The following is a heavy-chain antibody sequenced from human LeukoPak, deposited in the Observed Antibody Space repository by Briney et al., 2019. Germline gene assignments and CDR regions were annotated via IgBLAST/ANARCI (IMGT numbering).Heavy chain of an antibody. CDR2: ISYDGSNK. D-gene: IGHD2-21*01. V-gene: IGHV3-30*04. CDR1: GFTFSSYA. Sequence: PGGSLRLSCAASGFTFSSYAMHWVRQAPGKGLEWVAVISYDGSNKYYADSVKGRFTISRDNSKNTLYLQMNSLRAEDTAVYYCARDVVPYSYYYMDVWGKGTTVTVSS. J-gene: IGHJ6*03. CDR3: ARDVVPYSYYYMDV.